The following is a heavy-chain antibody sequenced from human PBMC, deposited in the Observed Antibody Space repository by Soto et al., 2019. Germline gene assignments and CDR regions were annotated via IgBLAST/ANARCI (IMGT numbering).Heavy chain of an antibody. CDR3: ARRVKKYCSGGTCYQGYYYYMDV. Sequence: EAQLVQSGGGLVQPGGSLQLSCAASGFTFGGSPVHWVRQASGKGLEWVSYISRTGSTIYYADSVQGRFTISRDNAKNSLYLQMNSLRAEDTAVYYCARRVKKYCSGGTCYQGYYYYMDVWGKGTTVTVSS. CDR1: GFTFGGSP. CDR2: ISRTGSTI. J-gene: IGHJ6*03. V-gene: IGHV3-48*01. D-gene: IGHD2-15*01.